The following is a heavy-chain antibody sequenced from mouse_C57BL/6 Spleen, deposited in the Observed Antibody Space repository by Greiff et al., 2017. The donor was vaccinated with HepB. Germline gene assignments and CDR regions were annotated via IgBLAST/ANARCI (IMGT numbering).Heavy chain of an antibody. CDR3: ARFHYYGSSHYFDY. D-gene: IGHD1-1*01. V-gene: IGHV1-22*01. CDR1: GYTFTDYN. CDR2: INPNNGGT. Sequence: VQLQQSGPELVKPGASVKMSCKASGYTFTDYNMHWVKQSHGKSLEWIGYINPNNGGTSYNQKFKGKATLTVNKSSSTAYMELRSLTSEDSAVYYCARFHYYGSSHYFDYWGQGTTLTVSS. J-gene: IGHJ2*01.